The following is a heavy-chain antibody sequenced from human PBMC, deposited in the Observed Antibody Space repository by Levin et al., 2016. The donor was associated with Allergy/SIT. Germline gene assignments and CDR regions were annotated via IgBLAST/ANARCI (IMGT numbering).Heavy chain of an antibody. CDR1: GFAFTTSG. CDR3: ARDYDYMPDY. V-gene: IGHV1-18*01. Sequence: ASVKVSCKASGFAFTTSGISWVRQAPGQGLEWMGWISANNDHTFYAQKFQGRVTVTTDRLTSTAYMELTSLRSDDTAVYYCARDYDYMPDYWGQGTLVTVSS. J-gene: IGHJ4*02. CDR2: ISANNDHT. D-gene: IGHD4-11*01.